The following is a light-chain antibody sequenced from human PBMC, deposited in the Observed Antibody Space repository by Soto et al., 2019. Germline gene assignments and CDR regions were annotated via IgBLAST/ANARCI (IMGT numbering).Light chain of an antibody. V-gene: IGKV1-9*01. J-gene: IGKJ4*01. Sequence: DIQLTQSPSFLSASVGVRVTITCRASQGISSYLDWYQQKPGKAPKLLIYAASTLQSGVPSRFSGSGSGTEFTLTISSLQPEDFATYYCQQLNSYPPFFGGGTKVEIK. CDR3: QQLNSYPPF. CDR1: QGISSY. CDR2: AAS.